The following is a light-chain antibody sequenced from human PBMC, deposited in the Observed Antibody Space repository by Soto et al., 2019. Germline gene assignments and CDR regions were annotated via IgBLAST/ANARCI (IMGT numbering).Light chain of an antibody. CDR2: GAS. J-gene: IGKJ1*01. CDR3: QQYGSSPWT. Sequence: ETVFTQSPATLSLYPGERATLSGRSSQTLRINYLAWYRQSPGQPPSLLIYGASNRATVIADRFSGSGSGTNSTLIISRLEPEDCALYYCQQYGSSPWTVGAGTKV. V-gene: IGKV3-20*01. CDR1: QTLRINY.